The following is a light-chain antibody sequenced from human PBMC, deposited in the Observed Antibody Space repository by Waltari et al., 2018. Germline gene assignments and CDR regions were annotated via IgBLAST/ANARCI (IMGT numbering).Light chain of an antibody. CDR2: AAS. J-gene: IGKJ5*01. V-gene: IGKV1-33*01. CDR3: QQYHNFPLT. CDR1: QGIVYF. Sequence: DIQMTQSPSSLSVSVGDRVTITCQASQGIVYFLNWYQHKPGKAPKLLIYAASNLETGVPSRFSGSGSGTDFTFTITSLQPEDIATYYCQQYHNFPLTFGQGTRLEIK.